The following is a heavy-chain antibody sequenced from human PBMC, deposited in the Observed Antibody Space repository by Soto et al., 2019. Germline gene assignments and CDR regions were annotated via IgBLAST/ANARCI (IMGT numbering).Heavy chain of an antibody. CDR1: GFTFSSHA. CDR2: ISGTGGGV. J-gene: IGHJ4*01. D-gene: IGHD5-18*01. CDR3: AKVDTYELHYFDF. Sequence: GGSLRLSCAASGFTFSSHAMTWVRQAPGKRLEWVSGISGTGGGVYYADSVKGRFTISRDNSKNTLYLQMNSLRAEDTAIYYCAKVDTYELHYFDFWGHGTLVTVSS. V-gene: IGHV3-23*01.